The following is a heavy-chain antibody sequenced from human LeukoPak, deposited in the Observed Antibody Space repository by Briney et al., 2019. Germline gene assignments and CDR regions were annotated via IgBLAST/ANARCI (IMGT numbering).Heavy chain of an antibody. V-gene: IGHV3-48*01. Sequence: PGGSLRLSCAASGFTFSSYSMNWVRQAPGKGLEWVSYISSSSSTIYYADSVKGRFTISRDNAKNSLYLQMNSLRAEDTALYYCAKAAMVRGAIHSWFDLWGQGTLVTVSS. CDR2: ISSSSSTI. J-gene: IGHJ5*02. CDR1: GFTFSSYS. D-gene: IGHD3-10*01. CDR3: AKAAMVRGAIHSWFDL.